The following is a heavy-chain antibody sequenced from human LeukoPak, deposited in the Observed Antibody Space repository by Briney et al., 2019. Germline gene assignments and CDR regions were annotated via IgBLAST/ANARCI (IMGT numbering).Heavy chain of an antibody. J-gene: IGHJ4*02. V-gene: IGHV3-21*01. CDR2: ISSSSSYI. CDR1: GFTFSSYS. CDR3: ARGAAAAIRGTLFDY. Sequence: GSLRLSCAASGFTFSSYSMNWVRQAPGKGLEWVSSISSSSSYIYYADSVKGRFTISRDNAKNSLYLQMSSLRAEDTAVYYCARGAAAAIRGTLFDYWGQGTLVTVSS. D-gene: IGHD2-2*02.